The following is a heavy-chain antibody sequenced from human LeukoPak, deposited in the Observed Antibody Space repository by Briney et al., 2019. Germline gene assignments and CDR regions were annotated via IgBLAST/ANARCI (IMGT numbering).Heavy chain of an antibody. CDR1: GYSISDGYY. J-gene: IGHJ5*02. V-gene: IGHV4-38-2*01. CDR3: ARYIMGAIKFDT. Sequence: SETLSLTCAVSGYSISDGYYWGWIRQPPGKGLEWIAIIYQTGTTYYNPSLKSRVTISLDMSKNQFSLKLTSVTAKDKAVYYCARYIMGAIKFDTWGQGTLVIVSS. D-gene: IGHD5-12*01. CDR2: IYQTGTT.